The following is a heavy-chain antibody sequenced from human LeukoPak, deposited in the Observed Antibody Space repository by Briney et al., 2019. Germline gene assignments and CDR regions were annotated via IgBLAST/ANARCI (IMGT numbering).Heavy chain of an antibody. CDR1: GGSISSYY. Sequence: PSETLSLTCTVSGGSISSYYWSWIRQPPGKGLEWIGSIYYSGSTYYNPSLKSRVTISVDTSKNQFSLKLSSVTAADTAVYYCASLIVVPAAGGYYFDYWGQGTLVTVSS. CDR3: ASLIVVPAAGGYYFDY. CDR2: IYYSGST. V-gene: IGHV4-39*01. D-gene: IGHD2-2*01. J-gene: IGHJ4*02.